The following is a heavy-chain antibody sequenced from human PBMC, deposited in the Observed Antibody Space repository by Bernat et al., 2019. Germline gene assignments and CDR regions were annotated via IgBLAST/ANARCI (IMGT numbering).Heavy chain of an antibody. CDR3: AKVKLATSSWYGSDY. Sequence: EVQLLESGGGLVQPGGSLRLSCAASGFTFSTYAMSWVRQSPGKGLDWVSTILGSGGATDYADSVKGRFTISRDNSKNTLYLQMNSLGAEDTAVYYCAKVKLATSSWYGSDYWGRGTLVTVSS. D-gene: IGHD6-13*01. CDR2: ILGSGGAT. CDR1: GFTFSTYA. V-gene: IGHV3-23*01. J-gene: IGHJ4*02.